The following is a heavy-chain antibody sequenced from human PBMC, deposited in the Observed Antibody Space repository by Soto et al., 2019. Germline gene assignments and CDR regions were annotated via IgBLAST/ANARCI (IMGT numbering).Heavy chain of an antibody. Sequence: SETLSLTCSASGGSISSYYWSWIRQPPGKGLEWIGYINYSGSTNYNPSLKSRVTISVDTSKNQLSLKVSSVTAADTAVYYCAREGTAMIFDCWGQGTLVTVSS. CDR2: INYSGST. J-gene: IGHJ4*02. CDR1: GGSISSYY. CDR3: AREGTAMIFDC. V-gene: IGHV4-59*01. D-gene: IGHD5-18*01.